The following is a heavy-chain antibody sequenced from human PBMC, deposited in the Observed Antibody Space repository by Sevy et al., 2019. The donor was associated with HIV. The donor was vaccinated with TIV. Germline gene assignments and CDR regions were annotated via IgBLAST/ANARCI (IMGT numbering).Heavy chain of an antibody. CDR3: ARAPGAVIAAGPYDLDY. D-gene: IGHD6-13*01. J-gene: IGHJ4*02. V-gene: IGHV3-30*04. CDR2: ISYEGSNK. CDR1: GFTFSSHA. Sequence: GGSLRLSCAASGFTFSSHAMHWVRQAPGKGLEWMTIISYEGSNKNHADSVKGRFTISRDNSKNTLYLQMNSLRPEDTAVYYCARAPGAVIAAGPYDLDYWGQGTLVTVSS.